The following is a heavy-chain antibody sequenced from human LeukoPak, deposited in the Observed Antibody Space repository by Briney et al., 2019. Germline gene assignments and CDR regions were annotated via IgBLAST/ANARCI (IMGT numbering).Heavy chain of an antibody. V-gene: IGHV4-59*01. CDR2: IYYTGTT. Sequence: SETLSLTCAVSGGSISYYWSWIRQPPGKGLAWLGDIYYTGTTKYNPSLKSRVTISVDTSKNQFSLRLRSVTAADTAVYYCARAPFSRGFGEYYFDYWGQGTLVTVSS. D-gene: IGHD3-10*01. CDR1: GGSISYY. CDR3: ARAPFSRGFGEYYFDY. J-gene: IGHJ4*02.